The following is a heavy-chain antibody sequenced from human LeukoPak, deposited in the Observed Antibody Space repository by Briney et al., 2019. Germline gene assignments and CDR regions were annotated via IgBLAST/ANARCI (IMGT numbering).Heavy chain of an antibody. Sequence: SETLSLTCAVYGGSFSGYYWSWIRQPPGKGLEWIGEINHSGSTNYNPSLKSRVTISVDTSKNQFSLKLSSVTAADTAVYYCARVGCSSTSCYTRRDYFDYWGQGTLVTVSS. CDR3: ARVGCSSTSCYTRRDYFDY. D-gene: IGHD2-2*02. V-gene: IGHV4-34*01. CDR1: GGSFSGYY. CDR2: INHSGST. J-gene: IGHJ4*02.